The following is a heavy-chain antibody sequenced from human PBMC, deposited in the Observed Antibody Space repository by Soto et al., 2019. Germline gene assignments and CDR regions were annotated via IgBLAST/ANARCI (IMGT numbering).Heavy chain of an antibody. Sequence: EVQLVESGGGLVQPGGSLRLSCAASGFTFSSFWMSWVRQAPGKGLDWVATIKQDGREKFYVESVKGRLTSSKDNAKNSVYLQMNSLRAEDTAVYHCARGHTTSPNWFDPWGQGTLFTVSS. D-gene: IGHD2-2*01. CDR2: IKQDGREK. CDR1: GFTFSSFW. CDR3: ARGHTTSPNWFDP. V-gene: IGHV3-7*03. J-gene: IGHJ5*02.